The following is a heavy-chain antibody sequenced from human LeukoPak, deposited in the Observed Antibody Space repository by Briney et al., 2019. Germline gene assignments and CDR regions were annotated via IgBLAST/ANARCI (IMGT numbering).Heavy chain of an antibody. J-gene: IGHJ6*02. V-gene: IGHV4-39*07. Sequence: SETLSLTCTVSGGSISSSSYYWSWIRQPPGKGLEWIGEINHSGSTNYNPSLKSRVTISVDTSKNQFSLKLSSVTAADTAVYYCARSRITIFGIDLYGMDVWGQGTTVTVSS. CDR2: INHSGST. CDR1: GGSISSSSYY. D-gene: IGHD3-3*01. CDR3: ARSRITIFGIDLYGMDV.